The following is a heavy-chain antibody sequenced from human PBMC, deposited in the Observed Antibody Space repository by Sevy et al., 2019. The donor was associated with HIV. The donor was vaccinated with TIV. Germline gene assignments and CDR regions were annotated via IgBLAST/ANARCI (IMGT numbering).Heavy chain of an antibody. CDR1: GFTFSSYA. Sequence: GGSLRLSCAASGFTFSSYAMHWFRQAPGKGLEWVAVISYDGSNKYYADSVKGRFTISRDNSKNTLYLQMNSLRAEDTAVYYCARALLRTTAMTHFDYWGQGTLVTVSS. J-gene: IGHJ4*02. CDR2: ISYDGSNK. D-gene: IGHD1-7*01. V-gene: IGHV3-30-3*01. CDR3: ARALLRTTAMTHFDY.